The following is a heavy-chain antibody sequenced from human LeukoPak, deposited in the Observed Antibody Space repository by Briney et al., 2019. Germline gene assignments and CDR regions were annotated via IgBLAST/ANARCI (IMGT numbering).Heavy chain of an antibody. V-gene: IGHV3-23*01. CDR2: ISGSGGST. J-gene: IGHJ1*01. CDR1: GFTFSSYA. D-gene: IGHD6-13*01. CDR3: AKRPYQGIAAADGYFQH. Sequence: QTGGSLRLSCAASGFTFSSYAMSWARQAPGKVLEWVSAISGSGGSTYYADSVKGRFTISRDNSKNTLYLQMNSLRAEDTAVYYCAKRPYQGIAAADGYFQHWGQGTLVTVSS.